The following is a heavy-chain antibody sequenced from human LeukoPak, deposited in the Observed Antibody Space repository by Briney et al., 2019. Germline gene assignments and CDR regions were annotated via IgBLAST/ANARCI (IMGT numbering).Heavy chain of an antibody. Sequence: SETLSLTCAVYGGSFSGYYWNWIWQPPGKGLEWIGYTYYSGSTNYNPSLKSRVTISVDTSKNQFSLKLSSVTAADTAVYYCARGADSSGYYSIFYFDYWGQGTLVTVSS. CDR1: GGSFSGYY. CDR2: TYYSGST. V-gene: IGHV4-59*01. CDR3: ARGADSSGYYSIFYFDY. D-gene: IGHD3-22*01. J-gene: IGHJ4*02.